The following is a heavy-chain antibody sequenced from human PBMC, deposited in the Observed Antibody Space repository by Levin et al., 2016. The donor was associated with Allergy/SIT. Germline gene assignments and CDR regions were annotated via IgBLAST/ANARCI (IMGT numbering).Heavy chain of an antibody. D-gene: IGHD5-12*01. CDR3: ARQVAMARPFYYYYMDV. Sequence: SETLSLTCTVSGGSISSSTYYWAWVRQPPGKGLEWIGTIYYTGTTYYNPPLESRFFISLDTSRNQFSLRVRSVTAADTAVYYCARQVAMARPFYYYYMDVWGRGATVTVSS. CDR1: GGSISSSTYY. J-gene: IGHJ6*03. V-gene: IGHV4-39*01. CDR2: IYYTGTT.